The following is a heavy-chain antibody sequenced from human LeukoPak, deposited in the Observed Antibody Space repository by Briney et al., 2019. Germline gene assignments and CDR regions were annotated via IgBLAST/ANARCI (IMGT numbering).Heavy chain of an antibody. CDR2: INHSGST. CDR1: GGSFSGYY. V-gene: IGHV4-34*01. J-gene: IGHJ4*02. D-gene: IGHD4-11*01. CDR3: ARVQGDYSNFHFDY. Sequence: SETLSLTCAVYGGSFSGYYWSWIRQPPGKGLEWIGEINHSGSTNYNPSLKSRVTMSMDTSKNQFSLNLSSVTAADTAVYYCARVQGDYSNFHFDYWGQGTLVTVSS.